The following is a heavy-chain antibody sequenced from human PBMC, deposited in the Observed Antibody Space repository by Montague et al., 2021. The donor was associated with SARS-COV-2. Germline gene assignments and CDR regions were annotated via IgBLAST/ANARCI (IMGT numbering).Heavy chain of an antibody. D-gene: IGHD3-22*01. CDR3: SSPTYYYDSSGSDAFDI. CDR1: GGSISSSSYY. CDR2: IYYSGST. V-gene: IGHV4-39*01. Sequence: SETLSITCTVSGGSISSSSYYWGWIRQPPGKGLEWIGSIYYSGSTYYNPSLKSRVTISVDAPKNQFSLKLSSVTAADTAVYYCSSPTYYYDSSGSDAFDIWGQGTMVTVSS. J-gene: IGHJ3*02.